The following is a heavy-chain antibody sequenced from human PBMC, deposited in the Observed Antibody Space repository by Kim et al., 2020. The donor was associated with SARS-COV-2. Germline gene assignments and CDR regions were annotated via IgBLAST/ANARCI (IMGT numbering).Heavy chain of an antibody. CDR3: AKDRGYLDSSGYYDY. J-gene: IGHJ4*01. D-gene: IGHD3-22*01. V-gene: IGHV3-30*18. Sequence: GGSLRLSCAASGFTFSSYGMHWVRQAPGKGLEWVSVISCGGSNIYHADSVKGRFTISRDNAKNTLHLQMNSLRAEDTAVYYCAKDRGYLDSSGYYDYCG. CDR2: ISCGGSNI. CDR1: GFTFSSYG.